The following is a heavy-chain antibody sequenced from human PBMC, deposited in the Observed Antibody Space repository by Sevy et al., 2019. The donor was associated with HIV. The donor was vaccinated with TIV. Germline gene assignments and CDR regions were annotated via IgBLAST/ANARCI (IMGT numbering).Heavy chain of an antibody. CDR1: GFIFRDRY. CDR3: AGDFMPVASAGTGALGV. V-gene: IGHV3-11*05. CDR2: ISSRSSEI. D-gene: IGHD6-13*01. Sequence: GGSLRLSCVASGFIFRDRYMSWIRQAPGKGLEWVSFISSRSSEINYADSVKGRFTVSRDNAKNSLYLQMNSLRAEDTAVYYCAGDFMPVASAGTGALGVWGQGTAVIVS. J-gene: IGHJ6*02.